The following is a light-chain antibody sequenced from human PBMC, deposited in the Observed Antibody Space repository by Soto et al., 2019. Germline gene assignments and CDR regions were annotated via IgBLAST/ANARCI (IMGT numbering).Light chain of an antibody. CDR2: KAS. CDR1: QSISSW. V-gene: IGKV1-5*03. J-gene: IGKJ1*01. Sequence: DIQMTQSPSTLSASVGDRVTITCRASQSISSWLAWYQQKPRKAPKLLIYKASSLESGVPSRFSGSGSGTEFTLTISSLQPDDFATYYCQQYNSFGQGTKVEIK. CDR3: QQYNS.